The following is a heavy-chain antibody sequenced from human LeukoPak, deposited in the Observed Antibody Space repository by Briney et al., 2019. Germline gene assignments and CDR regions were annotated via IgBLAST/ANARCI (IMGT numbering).Heavy chain of an antibody. Sequence: PSETLSLTCTVSGGSISSSSYSWGWIRQPPGKGLEYIGSSSYSGSTYYNPSLKSRVTISVDTSKNQSSLNLNSVTAADAAVYYCSTTIRGWYGVGDYWGQGVLVTVSS. CDR1: GGSISSSSYS. V-gene: IGHV4-39*01. CDR2: SSYSGST. D-gene: IGHD6-19*01. J-gene: IGHJ4*02. CDR3: STTIRGWYGVGDY.